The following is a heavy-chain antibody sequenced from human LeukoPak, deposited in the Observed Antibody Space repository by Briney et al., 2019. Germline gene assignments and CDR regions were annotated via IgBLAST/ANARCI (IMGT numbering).Heavy chain of an antibody. CDR3: AKDSTYSAVAGTSY. CDR1: GFTFISYA. J-gene: IGHJ4*02. CDR2: FSGSGGST. Sequence: GGSLRLSCAASGFTFISYAMSWVRQAPGKGLEWVSAFSGSGGSTYYADSVKGRFTISRDNSKNTLYLQMNSLRAEDTAVYYCAKDSTYSAVAGTSYWGQGTLVTVSS. V-gene: IGHV3-23*01. D-gene: IGHD6-19*01.